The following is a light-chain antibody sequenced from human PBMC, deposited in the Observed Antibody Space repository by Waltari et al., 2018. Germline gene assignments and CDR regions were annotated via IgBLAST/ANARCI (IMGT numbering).Light chain of an antibody. CDR2: VNSDGSH. V-gene: IGLV4-69*01. J-gene: IGLJ3*02. CDR3: QTGGHGTWV. CDR1: SGHSSNV. Sequence: QLVLTQSPSASASLGASVKLTCTLSSGHSSNVIAWLQQQPEKGPRYLMKVNSDGSHSKGDGFPDRFSGSSAGAERYLTISSRQSEDEADYYCQTGGHGTWVFGGGTKLTVL.